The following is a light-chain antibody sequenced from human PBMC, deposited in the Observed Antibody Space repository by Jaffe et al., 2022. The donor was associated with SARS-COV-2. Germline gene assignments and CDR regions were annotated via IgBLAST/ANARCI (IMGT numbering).Light chain of an antibody. CDR1: NSGSKS. CDR2: YDS. V-gene: IGLV3-21*04. CDR3: QVWDTSSDHPV. Sequence: SYMLTQPPSVSVAPGKTATITCGGNNSGSKSVHWYQQKPGQAPVLVIYYDSDRPSGIPERFSGSNSDNTATLTISRVEAGDEADYYCQVWDTSSDHPVFGGGTKLTVL. J-gene: IGLJ2*01.